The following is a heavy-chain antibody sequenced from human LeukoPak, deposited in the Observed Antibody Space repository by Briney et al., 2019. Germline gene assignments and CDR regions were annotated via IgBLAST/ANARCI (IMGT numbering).Heavy chain of an antibody. J-gene: IGHJ4*02. CDR2: IYYTGNT. V-gene: IGHV4-39*01. Sequence: SETLSLTCTVSGVSISSSNSYWGWIRQPPGKGLGWIGSIYYTGNTYYNASLKSQVSISIDTSKNQFSLKLTSVTAADTSVYYCARQTGSGLFILPGGQGTLVTVSS. D-gene: IGHD3/OR15-3a*01. CDR1: GVSISSSNSY. CDR3: ARQTGSGLFILP.